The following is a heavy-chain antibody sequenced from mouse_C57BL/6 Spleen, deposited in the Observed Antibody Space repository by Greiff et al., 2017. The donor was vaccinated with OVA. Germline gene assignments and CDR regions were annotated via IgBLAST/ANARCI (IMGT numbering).Heavy chain of an antibody. CDR2: IRNKANNHAT. D-gene: IGHD2-3*01. CDR3: TTYDGYPYYAMDY. CDR1: GFTFSDAW. Sequence: EVQVVESGGGLVQPGGSMKLSCAASGFTFSDAWMDWVRQSPEKGLEWVAEIRNKANNHATYYAESVKGRFTISRDDSKSSVYLQMNSLRAEDTGIYYCTTYDGYPYYAMDYWGQGTSVTVSS. V-gene: IGHV6-6*01. J-gene: IGHJ4*01.